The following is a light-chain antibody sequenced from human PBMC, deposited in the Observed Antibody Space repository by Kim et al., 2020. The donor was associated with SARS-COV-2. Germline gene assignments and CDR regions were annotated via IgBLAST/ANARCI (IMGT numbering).Light chain of an antibody. CDR2: DVN. CDR3: SSYTSSGTVI. J-gene: IGLJ2*01. Sequence: QSALTQPASVSGSPGQSITISCTGTSSDVDSYNYVSWYQQHPGKAPKLMIYDVNNRPSGVSDRFSGLKSGNTASLTISGLQAEDEAYYYCSSYTSSGTVIFGGGTQLTVL. CDR1: SSDVDSYNY. V-gene: IGLV2-14*03.